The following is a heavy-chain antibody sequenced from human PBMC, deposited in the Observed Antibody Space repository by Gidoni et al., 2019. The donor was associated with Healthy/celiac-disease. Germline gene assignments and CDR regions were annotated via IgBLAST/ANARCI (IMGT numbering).Heavy chain of an antibody. CDR1: GGTFSSYA. Sequence: QVQLVQSGAEVKKPGSSVKVSCKASGGTFSSYAISWVRQAPGQGLEWMGGIIPIFGTANYAQKFQGRVTITADESMSTAYMELSSLRSEDTAVYYCASSEDTAMVHLGGYGMDVWGQGTTVTVSS. CDR3: ASSEDTAMVHLGGYGMDV. CDR2: IIPIFGTA. V-gene: IGHV1-69*01. D-gene: IGHD5-18*01. J-gene: IGHJ6*02.